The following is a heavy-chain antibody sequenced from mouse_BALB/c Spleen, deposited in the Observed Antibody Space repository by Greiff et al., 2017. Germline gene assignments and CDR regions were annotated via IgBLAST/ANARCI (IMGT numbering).Heavy chain of an antibody. V-gene: IGHV5-6-5*01. D-gene: IGHD6-1*01. CDR2: ISSGGST. J-gene: IGHJ4*01. Sequence: EVKVVESGGGLVKPGGSLKLSCAASGFTFSSYAMSWVRQTPEKRLEWVASISSGGSTYYPDSVKGRFTISRDNARNILYLQMSSLRSEDTAMYYCAREQLRYYVMDYWGQGTSVTVSS. CDR3: AREQLRYYVMDY. CDR1: GFTFSSYA.